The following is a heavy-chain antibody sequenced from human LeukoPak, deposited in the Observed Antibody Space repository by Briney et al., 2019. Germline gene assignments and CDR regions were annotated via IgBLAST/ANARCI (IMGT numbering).Heavy chain of an antibody. CDR1: GGSISSSSYY. CDR3: ARVSGAYYDFWSGYPPLFDYYYMDV. V-gene: IGHV4-39*07. Sequence: SETLSLTCTVSGGSISSSSYYWGWIRQPPGKGLEWIGSIYYSGSTYYNPSLKSRVTISVETSKNQFSLKLSSVTAADTAVYYCARVSGAYYDFWSGYPPLFDYYYMDVWGKGTTVTVSS. J-gene: IGHJ6*03. CDR2: IYYSGST. D-gene: IGHD3-3*01.